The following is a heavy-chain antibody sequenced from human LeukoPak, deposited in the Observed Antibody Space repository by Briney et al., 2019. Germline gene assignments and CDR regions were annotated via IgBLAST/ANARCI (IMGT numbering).Heavy chain of an antibody. Sequence: PGGSLTLSCAASGFTFSSYSMNWVRQPPGNGLEWVSYTSSISSTMYYADAVKGRFTISRDHVKNSVYLQMNSLRAEDTAVYYCARDQKCSGGSCSFAAFDIWGQGTVVTVSS. V-gene: IGHV3-48*01. CDR3: ARDQKCSGGSCSFAAFDI. CDR1: GFTFSSYS. D-gene: IGHD2-15*01. CDR2: TSSISSTM. J-gene: IGHJ3*02.